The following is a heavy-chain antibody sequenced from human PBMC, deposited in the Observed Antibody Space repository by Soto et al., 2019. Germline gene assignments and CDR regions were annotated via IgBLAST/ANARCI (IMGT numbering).Heavy chain of an antibody. V-gene: IGHV1-46*01. J-gene: IGHJ4*02. D-gene: IGHD4-17*01. CDR3: ARDLIYGGNTYCFDY. Sequence: QVQLVQSGAEVKKPGASVKVACKASGYTFTSYYIHWVRQAPGQGLEWMGIINPSGGSTSYAQKFQDRVTMTRDTSTTTVYMELSSLRSEDTAVYYCARDLIYGGNTYCFDYWGQGTLVTVSS. CDR2: INPSGGST. CDR1: GYTFTSYY.